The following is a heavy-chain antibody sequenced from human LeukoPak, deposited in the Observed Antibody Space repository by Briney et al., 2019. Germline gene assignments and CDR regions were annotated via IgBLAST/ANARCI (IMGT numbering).Heavy chain of an antibody. CDR2: TYYRSKWYN. D-gene: IGHD7-27*01. CDR3: AREGPRYNWGSDWFDP. Sequence: SQTPSLTCAISGDSVSSNSAAWNWIRQSPSRGLEWLGRTYYRSKWYNDYAVSVKSRITINPDTSKNQFSLQLNSVTPEDTAVYYCAREGPRYNWGSDWFDPWGQGTLVTVSS. CDR1: GDSVSSNSAA. V-gene: IGHV6-1*01. J-gene: IGHJ5*02.